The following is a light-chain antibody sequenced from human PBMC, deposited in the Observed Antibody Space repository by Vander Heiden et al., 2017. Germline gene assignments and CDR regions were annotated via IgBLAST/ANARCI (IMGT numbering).Light chain of an antibody. CDR2: GSS. Sequence: ESVLTQSPGPLSLSPGERATLSCRASQSLSSSYLAWYQHKPGQAPRLLIYGSSTRATGFPDRFSGSGSGTDFTLTISRLEPEDFAVYYCQKYGSSSPWTFGQGTKVEIK. V-gene: IGKV3-20*01. CDR1: QSLSSSY. J-gene: IGKJ1*01. CDR3: QKYGSSSPWT.